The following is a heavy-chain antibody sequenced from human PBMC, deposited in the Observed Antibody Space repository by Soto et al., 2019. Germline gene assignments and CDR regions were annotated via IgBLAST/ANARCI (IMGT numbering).Heavy chain of an antibody. CDR3: ARGYYVSGRTTNWFDP. CDR1: GGSISSGGYS. J-gene: IGHJ5*02. D-gene: IGHD3-10*01. Sequence: QLQLQESGSGLVKPSQTLSLTCAVSGGSISSGGYSWSWIRQPPGKGLEWIGYIYHSGSTYYNPSLKSRVTISVDRSKNQFSLKLSSVTAADTAVYYWARGYYVSGRTTNWFDPWGQGTLVTVSS. CDR2: IYHSGST. V-gene: IGHV4-30-2*01.